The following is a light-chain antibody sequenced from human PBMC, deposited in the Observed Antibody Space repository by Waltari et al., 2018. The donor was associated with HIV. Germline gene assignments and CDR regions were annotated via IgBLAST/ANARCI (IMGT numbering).Light chain of an antibody. CDR2: GNY. CDR1: PSNIGIKT. Sequence: QSVVTQPPSVSGTPGQTVTISCSGSPSNIGIKTVNRYQHLPGTAPKRLIYGNYQRPSGVPDRFSASKSGTSASLAISGLQSEDEADYYCASWDVSLNGWVFGGGTKLTVL. CDR3: ASWDVSLNGWV. J-gene: IGLJ3*02. V-gene: IGLV1-44*01.